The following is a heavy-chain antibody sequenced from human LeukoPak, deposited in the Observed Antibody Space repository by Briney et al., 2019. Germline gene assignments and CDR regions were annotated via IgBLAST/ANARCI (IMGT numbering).Heavy chain of an antibody. V-gene: IGHV3-7*01. J-gene: IGHJ4*02. CDR1: GFTFSRYW. D-gene: IGHD4-17*01. CDR3: ARRDHGDYGEEY. CDR2: IKQDGSEK. Sequence: PGGSLRLSCAASGFTFSRYWMSWVRQAPGKGLEWVANIKQDGSEKYYVDSVKGRFTISRDNAKNSLSLQMNSLRAEDTAVYYCARRDHGDYGEEYWGQGTLVTVSS.